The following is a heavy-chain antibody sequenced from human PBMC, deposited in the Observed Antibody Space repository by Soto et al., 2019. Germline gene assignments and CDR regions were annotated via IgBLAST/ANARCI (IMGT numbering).Heavy chain of an antibody. Sequence: SETLSLTCTVSGGSXSSGGYYWSWIRQHPGKGLEWIGYIYYSGSTSSNPSLKSRVTISVDTSKNQFSLKLSSVSAADTAVYYCVRGVANWGQGTLVTV. J-gene: IGHJ4*02. D-gene: IGHD2-15*01. CDR1: GGSXSSGGYY. CDR2: IYYSGST. CDR3: VRGVAN. V-gene: IGHV4-31*03.